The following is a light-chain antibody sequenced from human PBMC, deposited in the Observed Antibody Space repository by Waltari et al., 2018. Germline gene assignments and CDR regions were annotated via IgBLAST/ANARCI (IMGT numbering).Light chain of an antibody. CDR3: QHYVRLPAT. Sequence: EIVLTQSPGTLSLSPGERATLSCRASQSVSRALAWYQQKPGQAPRLLIYVGTSATGIPDRFSGSGSGTDFSLTISRLEPEDFAVYYCQHYVRLPATFGQGTKVEIK. CDR2: VGT. V-gene: IGKV3-20*01. J-gene: IGKJ1*01. CDR1: QSVSRA.